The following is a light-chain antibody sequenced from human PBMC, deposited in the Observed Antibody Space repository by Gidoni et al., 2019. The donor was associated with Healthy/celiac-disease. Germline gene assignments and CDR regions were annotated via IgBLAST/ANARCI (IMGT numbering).Light chain of an antibody. CDR2: GAS. Sequence: EIVLTQSPGTLSLSPGERATLSCRASQCVSSSYLAWYQQKPGQAPRLLIYGASSRATGIPDRFSGSGSGTDFTLTISRLEPEEFAVYYCQQYGSSPLTFGGGTKVEIK. J-gene: IGKJ4*01. CDR1: QCVSSSY. V-gene: IGKV3-20*01. CDR3: QQYGSSPLT.